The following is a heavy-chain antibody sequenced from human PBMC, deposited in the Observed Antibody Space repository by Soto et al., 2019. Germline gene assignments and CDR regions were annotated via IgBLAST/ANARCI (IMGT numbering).Heavy chain of an antibody. D-gene: IGHD2-2*01. CDR3: ARVVVVPARYYYYYMDV. Sequence: ASVKVSCKASGYTFTSYGISWVRQAPGQGLEWMGWISAYNGNTNYAQKLQGRVTMTTDTSTSTAYMELRSLRSDDTAVYYCARVVVVPARYYYYYMDVWGKGTKVTVSS. J-gene: IGHJ6*03. CDR1: GYTFTSYG. V-gene: IGHV1-18*01. CDR2: ISAYNGNT.